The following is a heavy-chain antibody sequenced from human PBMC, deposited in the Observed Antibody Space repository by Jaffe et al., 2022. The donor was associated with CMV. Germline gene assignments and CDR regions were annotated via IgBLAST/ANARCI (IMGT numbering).Heavy chain of an antibody. V-gene: IGHV1-58*01. CDR3: AACLGWLRPGDAFDI. CDR2: IVVGSGNT. D-gene: IGHD3-22*01. Sequence: QMQLVQSGPEVKKPGTSVKVSCKASGFTFTSSAVQWVRQARGQRLEWIGWIVVGSGNTNYAQKFQERVTITRDMSTSTAYMELSSLRSEDTAVYYCAACLGWLRPGDAFDIWGQGTMVTVSS. J-gene: IGHJ3*02. CDR1: GFTFTSSA.